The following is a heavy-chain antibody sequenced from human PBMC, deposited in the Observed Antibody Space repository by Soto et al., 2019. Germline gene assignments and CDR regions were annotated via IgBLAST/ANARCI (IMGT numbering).Heavy chain of an antibody. J-gene: IGHJ4*02. CDR1: GFTFSSYW. D-gene: IGHD3-3*01. Sequence: GGALRLSCAASGFTFSSYWMSWVRPAPGKGLEWVANIKQEGSEKYYVDSVKGRFTISRDNAKNSLYLQMNSLRAEDTAVYYCARDQLEWLLSPPGVGYWGQGTQVTVSS. V-gene: IGHV3-7*01. CDR3: ARDQLEWLLSPPGVGY. CDR2: IKQEGSEK.